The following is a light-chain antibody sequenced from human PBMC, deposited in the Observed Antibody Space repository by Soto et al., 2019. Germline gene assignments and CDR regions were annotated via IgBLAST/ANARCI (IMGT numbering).Light chain of an antibody. CDR1: QSVRTY. J-gene: IGKJ1*01. CDR3: QQSYSTPRT. V-gene: IGKV1-39*01. Sequence: DIQMTQSPSSLSASVGDRVTITCRASQSVRTYLKWYQQKPGKAPNLLIYGVSTLHSGVPSRFSGSGSGTDFTLTISSLQPEDFATYDCQQSYSTPRTFGPGTKVELK. CDR2: GVS.